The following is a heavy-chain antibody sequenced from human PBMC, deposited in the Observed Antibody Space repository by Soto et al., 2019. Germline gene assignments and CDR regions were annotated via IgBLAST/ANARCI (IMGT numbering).Heavy chain of an antibody. Sequence: QVQLQQWGAGLLKPSETLSLTCAVYGGSFSGYYWSWIRQPAGQGLEWIGRIYPTGGTSYNPSLKSRVTMSVDTSKNQFSLRLSSVTAADTAVYYCARDYSSSWYVDYWGQGTLVTVSS. V-gene: IGHV4-59*10. CDR2: IYPTGGT. CDR3: ARDYSSSWYVDY. D-gene: IGHD6-13*01. J-gene: IGHJ4*02. CDR1: GGSFSGYY.